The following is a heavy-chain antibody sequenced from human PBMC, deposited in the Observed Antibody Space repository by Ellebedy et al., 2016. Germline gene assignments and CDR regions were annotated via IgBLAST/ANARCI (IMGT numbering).Heavy chain of an antibody. V-gene: IGHV3-48*04. Sequence: GGSLRLXCTGSGFTFRTYSMNWVRQAPGKGLEWLAYISSSMSAMYYAASVRGRFTISRDNAKNSLFLQMNSLRAEDTAIYYCARDLYYYDSTGEPWGQGTLVTVSS. D-gene: IGHD3-16*01. CDR3: ARDLYYYDSTGEP. CDR1: GFTFRTYS. J-gene: IGHJ4*02. CDR2: ISSSMSAM.